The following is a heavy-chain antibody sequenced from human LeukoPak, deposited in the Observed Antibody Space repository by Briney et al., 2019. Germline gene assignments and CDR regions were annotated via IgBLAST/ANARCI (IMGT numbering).Heavy chain of an antibody. CDR1: GVSFDDYY. V-gene: IGHV4-34*01. D-gene: IGHD4-17*01. CDR2: INHSGYT. CDR3: TRMTTGHDY. Sequence: SETLSLTCAVSGVSFDDYYWSWVRQTPGKGLEWIGEINHSGYTNDSPSLKSRVTLSIDTSRKRFSLNLRSVTVADAGIYYCTRMTTGHDYWGQGTLVTVSS. J-gene: IGHJ4*02.